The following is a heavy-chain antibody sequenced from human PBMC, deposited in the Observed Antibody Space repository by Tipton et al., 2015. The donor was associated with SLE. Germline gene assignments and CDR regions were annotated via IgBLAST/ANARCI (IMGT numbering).Heavy chain of an antibody. Sequence: SLRLSCAASGFTFSSYGMHWVRQAPGKGLEWVAFIRYDGSNKYYADSVKGRFTISRDNSKNTLYLQMNSLRAEDTAVYYCAKDRGVSGSYNDAFDIWGQGTMVTVSS. CDR2: IRYDGSNK. CDR1: GFTFSSYG. V-gene: IGHV3-30*02. CDR3: AKDRGVSGSYNDAFDI. J-gene: IGHJ3*02. D-gene: IGHD1-26*01.